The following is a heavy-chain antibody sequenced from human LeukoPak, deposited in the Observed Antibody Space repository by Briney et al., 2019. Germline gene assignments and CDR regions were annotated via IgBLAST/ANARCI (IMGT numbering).Heavy chain of an antibody. D-gene: IGHD4-23*01. CDR1: GFTFSSYS. CDR3: ARAHDYGGNFDDC. CDR2: ISSSSSTI. Sequence: GGSLRLSCAASGFTFSSYSMNWVRQAPGKGLEWVSYISSSSSTIYYADSVKGRFTISRDNAKNSLYLQMNSLRAEDTAVYYCARAHDYGGNFDDCWGQGTLVTVSS. J-gene: IGHJ4*02. V-gene: IGHV3-48*01.